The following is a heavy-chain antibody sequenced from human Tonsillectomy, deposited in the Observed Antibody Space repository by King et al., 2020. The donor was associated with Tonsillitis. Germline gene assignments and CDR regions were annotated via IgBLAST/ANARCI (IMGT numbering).Heavy chain of an antibody. V-gene: IGHV1-2*02. D-gene: IGHD3-3*01. CDR3: ARDSDNCWSGSRTAPDY. Sequence: QLVQSGAEVKKPGASVKVSCKASGYTFTGYYMYWVRQAPGQGLEWMGWLNPNSGGTNYAQKFQGRVTMTRDTSISTVYMELGRLRSDDTAVYYCARDSDNCWSGSRTAPDYWGQGTLVTVSS. CDR2: LNPNSGGT. J-gene: IGHJ4*02. CDR1: GYTFTGYY.